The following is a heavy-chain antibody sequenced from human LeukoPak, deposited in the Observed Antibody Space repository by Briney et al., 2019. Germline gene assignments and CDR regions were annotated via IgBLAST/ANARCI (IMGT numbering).Heavy chain of an antibody. V-gene: IGHV4-4*07. J-gene: IGHJ5*02. CDR1: GGSISSYY. Sequence: SETLSLTCTVSGGSISSYYWSWIRQPAGKGLEWIGRIYTSGSTNYNPSLKSRVTMSVDTSKNQFSLKLSSVTAADTAVYYCAKHPPLFYDILTGYLDLNWFDPWGQGTLVTVSS. CDR2: IYTSGST. CDR3: AKHPPLFYDILTGYLDLNWFDP. D-gene: IGHD3-9*01.